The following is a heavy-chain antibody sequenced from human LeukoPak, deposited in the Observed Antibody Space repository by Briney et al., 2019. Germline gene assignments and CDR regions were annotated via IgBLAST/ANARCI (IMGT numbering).Heavy chain of an antibody. J-gene: IGHJ4*02. D-gene: IGHD1-26*01. CDR2: ISPIEGTT. CDR3: ARNPEYSGSYGFDY. V-gene: IGHV1-46*01. CDR1: GNTFTSYY. Sequence: ATVNVSCKASGNTFTSYYMHWVRQAPAQGLEWMGIISPIEGTTIYEQKFQGRVTMTSDTSTSTLYMALSSLRSQDTAVYYCARNPEYSGSYGFDYWGQGTLVTVSS.